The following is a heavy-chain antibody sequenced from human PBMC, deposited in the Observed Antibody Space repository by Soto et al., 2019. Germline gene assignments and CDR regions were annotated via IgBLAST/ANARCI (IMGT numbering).Heavy chain of an antibody. CDR1: GGSFSGYY. Sequence: SETLSLTCAVYGGSFSGYYWGWIRQPPGKGLEWIGSFYYGGSTYHSPSLRSRVTISVETSKNQFSLKVSSLTAADTAVYYCASGYTSSVFDIWGQGTMVTVSS. CDR2: FYYGGST. D-gene: IGHD6-25*01. CDR3: ASGYTSSVFDI. V-gene: IGHV4-34*01. J-gene: IGHJ3*02.